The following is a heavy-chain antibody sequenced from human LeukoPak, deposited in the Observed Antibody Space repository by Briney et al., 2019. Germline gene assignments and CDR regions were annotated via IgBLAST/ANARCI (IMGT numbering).Heavy chain of an antibody. CDR3: AKAFNPLYSSSWLYDAFDI. Sequence: PGGSLRLSCAASGFTFSSYAMSWVRQAPGKGLEWVSAISGSGGSTYYADSVKGRFTISRDNSKNTLYLQMNSLRAEDTAVYYCAKAFNPLYSSSWLYDAFDIWGQGTMVTVSS. D-gene: IGHD6-13*01. CDR1: GFTFSSYA. CDR2: ISGSGGST. J-gene: IGHJ3*02. V-gene: IGHV3-23*01.